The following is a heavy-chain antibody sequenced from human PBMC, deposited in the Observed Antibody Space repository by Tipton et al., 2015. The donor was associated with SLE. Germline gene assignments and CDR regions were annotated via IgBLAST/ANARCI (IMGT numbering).Heavy chain of an antibody. CDR1: GGSFSGYY. V-gene: IGHV4-34*01. J-gene: IGHJ3*02. CDR2: INHSGST. Sequence: TLSLTCAVYGGSFSGYYWSWIRQPPGKGLEWIGEINHSGSTNYSPSLKSRVTISVDTSKNQFSLKLSSVTAADTAMYYCARPRERDYNDAFHICGQATVVLVSS. D-gene: IGHD4-11*01. CDR3: ARPRERDYNDAFHI.